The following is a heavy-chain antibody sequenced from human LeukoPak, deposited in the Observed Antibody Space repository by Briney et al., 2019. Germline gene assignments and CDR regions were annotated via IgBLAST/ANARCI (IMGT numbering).Heavy chain of an antibody. Sequence: SVKVSCKASGGTFSSYAISWVRQAPGQGLEWMGGIIPIFGTANYAQKFQGRVTITADKSTSTAYMELSSLRSEDTAVYYCARGTMDIVASGYDYWGQGTLVTVSS. J-gene: IGHJ4*02. CDR3: ARGTMDIVASGYDY. CDR2: IIPIFGTA. D-gene: IGHD5-12*01. V-gene: IGHV1-69*06. CDR1: GGTFSSYA.